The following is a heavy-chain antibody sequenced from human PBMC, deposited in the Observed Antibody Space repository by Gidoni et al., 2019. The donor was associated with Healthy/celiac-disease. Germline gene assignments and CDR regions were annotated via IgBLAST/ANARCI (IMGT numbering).Heavy chain of an antibody. V-gene: IGHV3-9*01. CDR3: AKGLRSGYEFQIDY. Sequence: EVQLVESGGGLVQPGRSLRLSCAASRFTFEEYAMHCVRQAPGKGLEWVSGISWNSGSIGYADAVKGRCTISRDNAKNSLYLQMNSLRAEDTALYYCAKGLRSGYEFQIDYWGQGTLVTVSS. CDR1: RFTFEEYA. J-gene: IGHJ4*02. D-gene: IGHD5-12*01. CDR2: ISWNSGSI.